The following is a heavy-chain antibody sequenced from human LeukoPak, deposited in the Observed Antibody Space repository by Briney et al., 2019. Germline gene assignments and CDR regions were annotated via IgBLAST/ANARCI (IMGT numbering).Heavy chain of an antibody. CDR3: AKRDSSGSYPYYFDY. V-gene: IGHV3-23*01. D-gene: IGHD3-22*01. Sequence: GGSLRLSCAASGFTFSSYAMSWVRQAPGKGLEWVSAISGSGGSTYYADSVKGRFTISRDNSKGTLYLQMNSLRAEDTAVYYCAKRDSSGSYPYYFDYWGQGTLVTVSS. CDR1: GFTFSSYA. CDR2: ISGSGGST. J-gene: IGHJ4*02.